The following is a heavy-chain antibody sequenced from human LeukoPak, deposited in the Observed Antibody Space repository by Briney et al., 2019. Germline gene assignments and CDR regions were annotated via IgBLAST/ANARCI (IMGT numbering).Heavy chain of an antibody. CDR3: ARDLSSTPNWEFDY. CDR1: GYTFNGYF. CDR2: INPSSGVT. J-gene: IGHJ4*02. V-gene: IGHV1-2*06. Sequence: SSVKVFCNPSGYTFNGYFIHWVRQAAGQGLEWMGRINPSSGVTEYAQNFQGRVAMSRDTSISTASMELSWLTSDDTAVYYCARDLSSTPNWEFDYWGQGTLVTVSS. D-gene: IGHD7-27*01.